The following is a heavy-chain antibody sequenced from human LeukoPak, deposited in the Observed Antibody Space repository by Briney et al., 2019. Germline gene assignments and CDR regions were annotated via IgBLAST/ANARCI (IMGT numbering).Heavy chain of an antibody. J-gene: IGHJ4*02. Sequence: SETLSLTCTVSGGSISGYYWTWIRQPPGKRLEWIGYIYSGSTNYNPSLKSRVTISVDTSKNHFSLELSSVTAADTAVYYCARVSSIEAVDYWGQGTLVTVSS. CDR2: IYSGST. CDR3: ARVSSIEAVDY. D-gene: IGHD6-6*01. CDR1: GGSISGYY. V-gene: IGHV4-59*01.